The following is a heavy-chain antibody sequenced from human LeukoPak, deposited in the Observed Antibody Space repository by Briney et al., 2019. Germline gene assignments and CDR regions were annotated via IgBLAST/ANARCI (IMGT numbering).Heavy chain of an antibody. V-gene: IGHV1-2*02. CDR1: GYTFTGYY. CDR3: ARRNIVGPPTDFDY. CDR2: INPNSGVT. J-gene: IGHJ4*02. Sequence: ASVKVSCKASGYTFTGYYMHWVRQAPGQGLECMGWINPNSGVTNYAQKFQGRVTMTWDTSISTAYMELSMLRSDDTAVYYCARRNIVGPPTDFDYWGQGTLVTVSS. D-gene: IGHD1-26*01.